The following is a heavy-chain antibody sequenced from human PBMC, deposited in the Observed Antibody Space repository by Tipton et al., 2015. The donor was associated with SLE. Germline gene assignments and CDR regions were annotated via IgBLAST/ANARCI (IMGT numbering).Heavy chain of an antibody. J-gene: IGHJ6*02. V-gene: IGHV4-59*08. CDR2: ISYGGGT. CDR3: ARGLLTWRGAIVGVDV. Sequence: TLSLTCSASGGSISSHYWIWIRQPPGKGLEWIGYISYGGGTNYNPSLKSRVTISVDTAKNQFSLKLTSVTAADTAVYYCARGLLTWRGAIVGVDVWGQGTTVNVSS. D-gene: IGHD2-21*01. CDR1: GGSISSHY.